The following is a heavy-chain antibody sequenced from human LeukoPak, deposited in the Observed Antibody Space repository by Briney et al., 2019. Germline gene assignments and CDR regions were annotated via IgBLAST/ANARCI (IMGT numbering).Heavy chain of an antibody. CDR1: GFTFNTYW. CDR3: ARDSPSGFFDL. J-gene: IGHJ2*01. V-gene: IGHV3-74*01. Sequence: GGSLRLSCAASGFTFNTYWMHWVRQAPGKGLLWVSPINPDGTVTTYADSVKGRFTISRDNAKNTLYLQMNSLRAEDTAVYYCARDSPSGFFDLWGRGTLVTVSS. CDR2: INPDGTVT. D-gene: IGHD6-19*01.